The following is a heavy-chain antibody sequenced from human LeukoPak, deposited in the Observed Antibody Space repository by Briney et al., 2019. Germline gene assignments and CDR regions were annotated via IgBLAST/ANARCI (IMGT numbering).Heavy chain of an antibody. CDR3: ASGPARFGYYGMDV. Sequence: PSETLSLTCTVSGGSISSGGYYWSWIRQHPGKGLEWIGYIYYSGSTYYNPSLKSRVTISVDTSKNQFSLKLSSVTAADTAVYYCASGPARFGYYGMDVWGQGTTVTVSS. CDR1: GGSISSGGYY. CDR2: IYYSGST. V-gene: IGHV4-31*03. J-gene: IGHJ6*02. D-gene: IGHD2-15*01.